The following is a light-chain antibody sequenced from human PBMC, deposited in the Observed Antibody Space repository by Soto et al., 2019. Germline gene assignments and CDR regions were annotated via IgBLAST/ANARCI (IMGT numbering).Light chain of an antibody. J-gene: IGLJ2*01. Sequence: QSALTQPASVSGSPGQSITLSCTGTSSDIGGYDYVSWYQRHPGKAPKLLIYDVNNRPSGVSNRFSCSESGNTASLTISGLEAEDEADDYCTSYASGSAHVVFGGGTKLTVL. V-gene: IGLV2-14*01. CDR2: DVN. CDR3: TSYASGSAHVV. CDR1: SSDIGGYDY.